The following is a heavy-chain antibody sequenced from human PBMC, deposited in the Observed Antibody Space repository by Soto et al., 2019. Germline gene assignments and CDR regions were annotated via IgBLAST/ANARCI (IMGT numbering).Heavy chain of an antibody. D-gene: IGHD5-12*01. V-gene: IGHV4-59*11. J-gene: IGHJ4*02. CDR3: ARVDGYNLPDY. CDR2: IYYSGST. CDR1: GGSISSHY. Sequence: PSETLSLTCTVSGGSISSHYWSWIRQPPGRGLEWIGYIYYSGSTDYNPSLKSRVTISVDTSKNQFSLRLSSVTAADTAVYYCARVDGYNLPDYWGQGTLVTVSS.